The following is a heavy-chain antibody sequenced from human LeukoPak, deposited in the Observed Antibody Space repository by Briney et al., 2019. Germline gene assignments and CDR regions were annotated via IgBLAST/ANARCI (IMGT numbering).Heavy chain of an antibody. CDR1: GFTFSDYY. J-gene: IGHJ5*02. Sequence: PGGSLRLSCAASGFTFSDYYMSWIRQAPGKGPVWVSRVDVHGQGTAYADSVKGRFTISRDNAKNTLSLQMNSLSAEDTAVYYCARSNYDSTTFYYHLDLWGQGTLVTVSS. CDR2: VDVHGQGT. D-gene: IGHD2/OR15-2a*01. CDR3: ARSNYDSTTFYYHLDL. V-gene: IGHV3-74*01.